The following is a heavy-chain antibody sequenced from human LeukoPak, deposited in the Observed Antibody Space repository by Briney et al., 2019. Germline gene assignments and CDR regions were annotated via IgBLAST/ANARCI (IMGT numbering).Heavy chain of an antibody. D-gene: IGHD6-13*01. CDR1: GFTFRSYN. CDR2: ISSSSSYI. Sequence: GGSLRLSCAASGFTFRSYNMKWVRQAPGKGLEWVSSISSSSSYIYYADSVKGRFTISRDNAKNLLYLQMNSLRAEDTAVYYCARYSDTGYSSSWYSTPFDYWGQGTLVTVSS. V-gene: IGHV3-21*06. CDR3: ARYSDTGYSSSWYSTPFDY. J-gene: IGHJ4*02.